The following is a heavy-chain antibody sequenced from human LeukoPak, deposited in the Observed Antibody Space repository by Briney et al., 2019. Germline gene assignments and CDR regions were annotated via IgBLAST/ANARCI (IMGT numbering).Heavy chain of an antibody. CDR3: ASIAAAGDPYYFDY. CDR1: GGSISSSSYY. V-gene: IGHV4-39*07. CDR2: IYYSGST. J-gene: IGHJ4*02. D-gene: IGHD6-13*01. Sequence: SETLSLTCTVSGGSISSSSYYWGWIRQPPGKGLEWIGSIYYSGSTYYNPSLKSRVTISVDTSKNQFSLKLSSVTAADTAVYYCASIAAAGDPYYFDYWGQGTLVTVSS.